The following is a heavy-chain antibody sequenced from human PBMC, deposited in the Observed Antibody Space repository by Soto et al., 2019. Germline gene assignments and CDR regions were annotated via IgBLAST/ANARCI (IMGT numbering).Heavy chain of an antibody. D-gene: IGHD3-3*01. CDR2: IYSGGST. CDR3: AREGHYDFWSGYYRSGWFDP. Sequence: GGSLRLSCAASGFTVSSNYMSWVRQAPGKGLEWVSVIYSGGSTYYADSVKGRFTISRDNSKNTLYLQMNSLRAEDTAVYYCAREGHYDFWSGYYRSGWFDPWGQGTLVTVSS. J-gene: IGHJ5*02. V-gene: IGHV3-66*01. CDR1: GFTVSSNY.